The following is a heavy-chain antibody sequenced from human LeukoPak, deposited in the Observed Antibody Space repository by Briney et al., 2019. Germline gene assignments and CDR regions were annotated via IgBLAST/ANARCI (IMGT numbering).Heavy chain of an antibody. J-gene: IGHJ5*02. Sequence: SETLSLTCSVSGYSISSAYYWSWIRQPPGKGLECIGYIHYTGSTNYNPSLKSRVTISVDTSKNQFSLKLSSVTAADTAIYYCARGGYYGSGNDFRFDPWGQGTLVTVSS. D-gene: IGHD3-10*01. CDR2: IHYTGST. CDR1: GYSISSAYY. V-gene: IGHV4-61*01. CDR3: ARGGYYGSGNDFRFDP.